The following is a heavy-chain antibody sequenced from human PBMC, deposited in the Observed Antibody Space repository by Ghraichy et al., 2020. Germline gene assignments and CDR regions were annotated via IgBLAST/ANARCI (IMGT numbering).Heavy chain of an antibody. CDR2: ISGSGGST. CDR1: GFTFSSYA. D-gene: IGHD4-23*01. Sequence: GGSLRLSCAASGFTFSSYAMSWVRQAPGKGLEWVSAISGSGGSTYYADSVKGRFTISRDNSKNTLYLQMNSLRAEDTAVYYCAKGGNDLSTLSPDAFDIWGQGTMVTVSS. J-gene: IGHJ3*02. CDR3: AKGGNDLSTLSPDAFDI. V-gene: IGHV3-23*01.